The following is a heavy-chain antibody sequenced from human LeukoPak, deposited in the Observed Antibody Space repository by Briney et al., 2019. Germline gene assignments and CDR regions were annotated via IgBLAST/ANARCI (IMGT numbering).Heavy chain of an antibody. CDR3: AVSVQAASIPAFDY. CDR2: IHPSSGGT. D-gene: IGHD6-25*01. V-gene: IGHV1-2*02. Sequence: HWRRQPHDQKLKWMGWIHPSSGGTKYAQKFQGRVTMTRDTSISTAYMELSSLRSDDTAVYYCAVSVQAASIPAFDYWGQGALVTVSS. J-gene: IGHJ4*02.